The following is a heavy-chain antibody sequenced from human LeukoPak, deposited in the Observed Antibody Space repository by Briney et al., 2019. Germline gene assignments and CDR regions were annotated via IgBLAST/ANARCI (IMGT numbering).Heavy chain of an antibody. CDR2: ISGSGGST. CDR3: ASNWRGCSSTTCYGGGLDY. CDR1: GFTFNAYA. J-gene: IGHJ4*02. Sequence: GGSLRLSRAASGFTFNAYAMSWVRQAPGKGLEWASSISGSGGSTYYAGSVKGRFTISRDNSRNTLYLQMNSLGAEDTAVYYCASNWRGCSSTTCYGGGLDYWGQGILVTVSS. V-gene: IGHV3-23*01. D-gene: IGHD2-2*01.